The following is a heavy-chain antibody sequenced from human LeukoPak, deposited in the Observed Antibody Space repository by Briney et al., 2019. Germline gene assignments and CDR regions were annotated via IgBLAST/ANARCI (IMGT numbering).Heavy chain of an antibody. J-gene: IGHJ4*02. CDR3: ARASPSRDYFDY. Sequence: GASVTVSCKASGGTFSSYAISWVRQAPGQGLEWMGGIIPIFGTANYAQKFQGRVTITADESTSTAYMELSSLRSEDTAVYYCARASPSRDYFDYWGQGTLVTVSS. CDR1: GGTFSSYA. V-gene: IGHV1-69*01. CDR2: IIPIFGTA.